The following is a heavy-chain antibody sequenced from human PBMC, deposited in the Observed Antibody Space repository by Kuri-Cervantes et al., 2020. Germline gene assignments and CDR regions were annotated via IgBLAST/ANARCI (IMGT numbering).Heavy chain of an antibody. CDR2: INWNGGST. CDR1: GFIFDDHA. D-gene: IGHD7-27*01. J-gene: IGHJ4*02. CDR3: ARGQHLGMSTVDY. Sequence: GGSLRLSCEASGFIFDDHAMSWVRQAPGKGLEWVSGINWNGGSTGYVDSVKGRFTISRDNAKKSLYLQMNSLTAEDTALYYCARGQHLGMSTVDYWGQGTLVTVSS. V-gene: IGHV3-20*04.